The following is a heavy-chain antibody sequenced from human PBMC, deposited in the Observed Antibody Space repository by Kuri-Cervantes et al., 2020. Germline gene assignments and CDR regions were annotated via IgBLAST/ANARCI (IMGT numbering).Heavy chain of an antibody. CDR2: ISYDGSNK. Sequence: GGSLRLSCAASGFTFSSYGMHWVRQAPGKGLEWVAVISYDGSNKYYADSVKGRFTISRDNSKNTLYLQMNSLRAEDTAVYYCAKGRSMNWNYFSGMDVWGQGTTVTVSS. CDR3: AKGRSMNWNYFSGMDV. D-gene: IGHD1-1*01. J-gene: IGHJ6*02. CDR1: GFTFSSYG. V-gene: IGHV3-30*18.